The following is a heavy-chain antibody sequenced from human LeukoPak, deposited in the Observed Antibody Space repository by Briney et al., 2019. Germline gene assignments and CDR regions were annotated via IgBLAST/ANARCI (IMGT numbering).Heavy chain of an antibody. D-gene: IGHD1-26*01. V-gene: IGHV3-15*01. Sequence: PGGSLRLSCAASGFTFSNVWMSWVRQAPGKGLEWVGRIKSKTDGGTTDYAAPVKGRFIISRDDSKSTLYLQMNSLKTEDTAVYYCAGGSYPWYFDYWGQGTLVTVSS. CDR2: IKSKTDGGTT. J-gene: IGHJ4*02. CDR1: GFTFSNVW. CDR3: AGGSYPWYFDY.